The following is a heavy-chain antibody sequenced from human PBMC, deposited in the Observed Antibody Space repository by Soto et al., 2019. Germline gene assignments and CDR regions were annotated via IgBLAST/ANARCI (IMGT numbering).Heavy chain of an antibody. CDR3: ARVAYSSGWYRWFDP. Sequence: SETLSLTCTVSGGSISSYYWSWIRQPPGKGLEWIGYIYYCGSTNYNPSLKSRVTISVDTSKNQFSLKLSSVTAADTAVYYCARVAYSSGWYRWFDPWGQGTLVTVS. J-gene: IGHJ5*02. CDR2: IYYCGST. CDR1: GGSISSYY. D-gene: IGHD6-19*01. V-gene: IGHV4-59*01.